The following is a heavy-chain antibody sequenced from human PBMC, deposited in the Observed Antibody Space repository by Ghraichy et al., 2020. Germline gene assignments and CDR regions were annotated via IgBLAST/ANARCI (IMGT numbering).Heavy chain of an antibody. CDR1: GGSIYSGGYY. J-gene: IGHJ6*02. CDR2: IYYSGST. CDR3: ARAPPPERSYYGMDG. V-gene: IGHV4-31*03. Sequence: SETLSLTCTVSGGSIYSGGYYWSWIRQHPGKGLEWIGYIYYSGSTYYNPSLKSRVTISVDTSKNQFSLKLSSVTAADTAVYYCARAPPPERSYYGMDGWGQGTTVTVSS.